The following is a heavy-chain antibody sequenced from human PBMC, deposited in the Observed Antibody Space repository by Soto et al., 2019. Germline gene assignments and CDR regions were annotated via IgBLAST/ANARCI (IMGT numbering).Heavy chain of an antibody. CDR2: ISGSGGST. J-gene: IGHJ4*02. D-gene: IGHD3-9*01. V-gene: IGHV3-23*01. Sequence: PGGSLRLSCAASGFTFSSYAMSWVRQAPGKGLEWVSAISGSGGSTYYADSVKGRFTISRDNSKNTLYLQMNCLRAEDTAVYYCANGLRYFDWLFDYWGQGTLVTVSS. CDR3: ANGLRYFDWLFDY. CDR1: GFTFSSYA.